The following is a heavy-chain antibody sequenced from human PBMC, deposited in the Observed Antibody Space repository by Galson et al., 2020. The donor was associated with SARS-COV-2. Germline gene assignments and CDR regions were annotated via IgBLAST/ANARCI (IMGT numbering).Heavy chain of an antibody. CDR2: ISYDGSNK. CDR3: ARSSGWYEEVVYYYGMDV. J-gene: IGHJ6*02. V-gene: IGHV3-30*04. Sequence: GESLKISCAASGFTFRSYAMHWVRQAPGKGLEWVAVISYDGSNKYYADSVKGRFTIPRDNSKNKLYLQMNNLRAEDTAVYYCARSSGWYEEVVYYYGMDVGGQGTTVTVSS. CDR1: GFTFRSYA. D-gene: IGHD6-19*01.